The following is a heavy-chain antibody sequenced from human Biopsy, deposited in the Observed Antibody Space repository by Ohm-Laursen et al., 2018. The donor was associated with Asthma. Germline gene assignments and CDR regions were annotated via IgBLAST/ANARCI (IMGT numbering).Heavy chain of an antibody. J-gene: IGHJ6*02. V-gene: IGHV3-11*01. CDR2: ISSSGSTT. CDR3: ARVFESSEWGPFYHFGLDV. D-gene: IGHD6-25*01. CDR1: GFSFSDYY. Sequence: LRLSCAASGFSFSDYYMTWMRQAPGKGLEWVSSISSSGSTTYPAESVKGRFTISRDNAQKSLFLQMGSLRAEDTAIYYCARVFESSEWGPFYHFGLDVWGLGTTVTVAS.